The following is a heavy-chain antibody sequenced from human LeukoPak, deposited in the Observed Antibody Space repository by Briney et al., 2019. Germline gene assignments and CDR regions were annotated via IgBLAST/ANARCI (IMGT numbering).Heavy chain of an antibody. CDR3: AKGGYSSSWYTSFDY. CDR2: ISYDGSNK. CDR1: GFTFSSYG. V-gene: IGHV3-30*18. J-gene: IGHJ4*02. D-gene: IGHD6-13*01. Sequence: GGSLRLSCAASGFTFSSYGMRWVRQAPGKGLEWVAVISYDGSNKYYADSVKGRFTISRDNSKNTLYLQMNSLRAEDTAVYYCAKGGYSSSWYTSFDYWGQGTLVTVSS.